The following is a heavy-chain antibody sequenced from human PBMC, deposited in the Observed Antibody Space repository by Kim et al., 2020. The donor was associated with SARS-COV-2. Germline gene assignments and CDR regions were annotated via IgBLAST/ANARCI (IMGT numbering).Heavy chain of an antibody. CDR1: GFTFSSYA. J-gene: IGHJ3*02. CDR2: ISYDGSNK. D-gene: IGHD3-10*01. V-gene: IGHV3-30*04. CDR3: ARASSTMVRGVIDAFDI. Sequence: GGSLRLSCAASGFTFSSYAMHWVRQAPGKGLEWVAVISYDGSNKYYADSVKGRFTISRDNSKNTLYLQMNILRAEDTAVYYCARASSTMVRGVIDAFDIWGQGTMVTVSS.